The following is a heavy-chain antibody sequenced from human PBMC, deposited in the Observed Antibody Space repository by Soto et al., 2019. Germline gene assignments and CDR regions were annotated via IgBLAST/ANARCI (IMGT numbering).Heavy chain of an antibody. V-gene: IGHV1-3*01. CDR3: ARGIGLYYFDY. J-gene: IGHJ4*02. CDR1: GYTFTSYA. CDR2: INAGNGNT. D-gene: IGHD2-15*01. Sequence: QVQLVQSGAEVKKPRASVKVSCKASGYTFTSYAMHWVRQAPGQRLEWMGWINAGNGNTKYSQKFQGRVTITRDTSASTAYMELSSLRSEDTAVYYCARGIGLYYFDYWGQGTLVTVSS.